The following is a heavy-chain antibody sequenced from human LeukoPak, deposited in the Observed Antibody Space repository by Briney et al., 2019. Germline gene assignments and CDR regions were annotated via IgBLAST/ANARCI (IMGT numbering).Heavy chain of an antibody. CDR3: ARDHYGDYIVDY. J-gene: IGHJ4*02. V-gene: IGHV3-9*01. CDR2: ISWNSGSI. CDR1: GFTFDDYA. Sequence: GGSLRLSCAASGFTFDDYAMHWVRQAPGKGLEWVSGISWNSGSIGYADSVKGRFTISRDNAKNSLYLQMNSLRAEDTAVYYCARDHYGDYIVDYWGQGTLVTVSS. D-gene: IGHD4-17*01.